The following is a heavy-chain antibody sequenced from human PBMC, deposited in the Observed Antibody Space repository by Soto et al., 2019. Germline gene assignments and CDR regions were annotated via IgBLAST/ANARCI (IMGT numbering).Heavy chain of an antibody. CDR3: ARATLGYCTNGVCFDP. V-gene: IGHV4-30-2*01. CDR2: IYHSGST. D-gene: IGHD2-8*01. J-gene: IGHJ5*02. Sequence: PSETLSLTCAVSGGSISSGGYSWSWIRQPPGKGLEWIGYIYHSGSTYYNPSLKSRVTISVDRSKNQFSLKLSSVTAADTAVYYCARATLGYCTNGVCFDPWGQGTLVTVSS. CDR1: GGSISSGGYS.